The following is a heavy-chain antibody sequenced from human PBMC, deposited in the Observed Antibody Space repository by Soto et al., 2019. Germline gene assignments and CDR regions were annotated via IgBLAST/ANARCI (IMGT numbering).Heavy chain of an antibody. Sequence: QVQLQESGPGLLKPSGTLSLTCAVSSVSITSSNWWSWVRQHPGKGLEWVGEISHGGSTNYNPSLKSRVTISVDKSKTQFSLKLNSVTAADTAVYYCASHLTMPATRGFDNWGQGTLVTVSS. V-gene: IGHV4-4*02. D-gene: IGHD2-15*01. CDR1: SVSITSSNW. CDR2: ISHGGST. CDR3: ASHLTMPATRGFDN. J-gene: IGHJ4*02.